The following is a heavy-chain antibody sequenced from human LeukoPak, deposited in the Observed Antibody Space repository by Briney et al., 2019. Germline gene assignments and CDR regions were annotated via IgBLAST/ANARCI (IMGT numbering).Heavy chain of an antibody. J-gene: IGHJ4*02. CDR3: ARVEAYCSRTSCHDY. CDR1: GYTFTSYG. Sequence: ASVKVSCKASGYTFTSYGISWVRQAPGQGLECMGWISAYNGNTDYAQKFQGRVTMTTDTSTSTAYMELRSLKSDDTAVYYCARVEAYCSRTSCHDYWGLGTLVTVSS. V-gene: IGHV1-18*01. D-gene: IGHD2-2*01. CDR2: ISAYNGNT.